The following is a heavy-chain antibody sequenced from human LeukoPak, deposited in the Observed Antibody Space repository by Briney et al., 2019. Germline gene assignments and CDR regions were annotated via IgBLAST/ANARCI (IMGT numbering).Heavy chain of an antibody. Sequence: PSVTVSLTCAVYGGSFSGYYWSWIRQPPGKGLEWLGEINHSGSTKISPSIRSRVTISVDTSKNHFSLSLNSVTAADTAVYFCARSGSKFRNTFDYWGQGTLVSVST. V-gene: IGHV4-34*01. CDR1: GGSFSGYY. CDR2: INHSGST. J-gene: IGHJ4*02. D-gene: IGHD3-10*01. CDR3: ARSGSKFRNTFDY.